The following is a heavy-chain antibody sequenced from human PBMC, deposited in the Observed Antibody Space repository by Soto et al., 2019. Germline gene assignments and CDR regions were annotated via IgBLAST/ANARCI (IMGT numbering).Heavy chain of an antibody. CDR3: ASTNYGSGSYHFDY. J-gene: IGHJ4*02. V-gene: IGHV1-18*01. D-gene: IGHD3-10*01. CDR1: GYTFTSYG. Sequence: GASGKVSCKASGYTFTSYGISWVRQAPGQGLEWMGWISAYNGNTNYAQKLQGRVTMTTDTSTSTAYMELRSLRSDDTAVYYCASTNYGSGSYHFDYWGQGTLVTVSS. CDR2: ISAYNGNT.